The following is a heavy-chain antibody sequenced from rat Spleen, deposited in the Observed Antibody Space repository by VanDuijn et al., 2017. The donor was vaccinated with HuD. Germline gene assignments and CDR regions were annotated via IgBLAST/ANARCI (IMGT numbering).Heavy chain of an antibody. CDR2: ITNSGGSI. CDR3: ATGIHWFTY. V-gene: IGHV5S13*01. J-gene: IGHJ3*01. CDR1: GFTFSNYG. Sequence: EVQLVESDGGLVQPGRSLKLSCAASGFTFSNYGMAWVRQAPTKGLEWVASITNSGGSIYYRDSVKGRFTVSRDNAKNSLYLQMDSLRSEDTATYYCATGIHWFTYWGQGTLVTVSS. D-gene: IGHD4-3*01.